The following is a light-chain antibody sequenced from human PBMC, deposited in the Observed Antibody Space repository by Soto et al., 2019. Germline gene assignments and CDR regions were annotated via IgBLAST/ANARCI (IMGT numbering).Light chain of an antibody. Sequence: EIVLTQSPDTLSLSPGESVTLSCRASQSVTNNYLAWYQQKPGQGPRLLIHGASSRAADTPDRFSGSGSGTDFTLTISRLEPEDFALYCCHQYGATPGTFGQGTKLDIK. V-gene: IGKV3-20*01. CDR2: GAS. CDR1: QSVTNNY. CDR3: HQYGATPGT. J-gene: IGKJ1*01.